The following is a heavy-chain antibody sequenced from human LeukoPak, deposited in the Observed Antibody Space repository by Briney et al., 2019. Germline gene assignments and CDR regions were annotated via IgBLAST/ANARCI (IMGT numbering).Heavy chain of an antibody. Sequence: PSETLSLTCTVSGGSISSSSYYWGWIRQPPGKGLEWIGYIYYSGSTNYNPSLKSRVTISVDTSKNQFSLKLSSVTAADTAVYYCARGYSSWNPWGQGTLVTVSS. CDR2: IYYSGST. J-gene: IGHJ1*01. D-gene: IGHD6-13*01. CDR3: ARGYSSWNP. CDR1: GGSISSSSYY. V-gene: IGHV4-61*05.